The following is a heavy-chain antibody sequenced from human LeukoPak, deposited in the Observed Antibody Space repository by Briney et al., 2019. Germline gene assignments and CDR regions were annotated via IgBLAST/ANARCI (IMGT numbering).Heavy chain of an antibody. CDR3: ARESGITIFGDY. D-gene: IGHD3-3*01. CDR2: INPNSGGT. Sequence: ASVKVSCKASGYTFTGYYMHWVRQAPGQGLEWVGWINPNSGGTNYAQKFQGRVTMTRDTSISTAYMELSRLRSDDTAVYYCARESGITIFGDYWGQGTLVTVSS. CDR1: GYTFTGYY. V-gene: IGHV1-2*02. J-gene: IGHJ4*02.